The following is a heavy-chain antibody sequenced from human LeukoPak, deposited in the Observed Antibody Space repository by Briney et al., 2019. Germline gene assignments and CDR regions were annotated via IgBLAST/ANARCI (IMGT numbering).Heavy chain of an antibody. Sequence: ESGPTLVNPTQTLTPTCTFSGFSLSTSGVGVGWIRQPPGKALEWLALIYWDDDKRYSPSLKSRLTITKDTSKNQVVLTMTNMDPVDTATYYCAHARMITFGGVIVQSYYFDYWGQGTLVTVSS. CDR3: AHARMITFGGVIVQSYYFDY. V-gene: IGHV2-5*02. CDR1: GFSLSTSGVG. D-gene: IGHD3-16*02. CDR2: IYWDDDK. J-gene: IGHJ4*02.